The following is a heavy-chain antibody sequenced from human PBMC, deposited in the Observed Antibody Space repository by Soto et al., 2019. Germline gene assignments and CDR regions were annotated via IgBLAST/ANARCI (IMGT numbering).Heavy chain of an antibody. CDR1: GFTCSSYW. Sequence: GGPLRLSCAASGFTCSSYWMSWVRQAPGKGLEWVVNIKQDGSEKYYVDSVKGRFTISRDNAKNSLYLQMNSLRAEDTAVYYCARARDDYGDYAYYYYGMDVWGQGTTVTVSS. J-gene: IGHJ6*02. V-gene: IGHV3-7*01. D-gene: IGHD4-17*01. CDR3: ARARDDYGDYAYYYYGMDV. CDR2: IKQDGSEK.